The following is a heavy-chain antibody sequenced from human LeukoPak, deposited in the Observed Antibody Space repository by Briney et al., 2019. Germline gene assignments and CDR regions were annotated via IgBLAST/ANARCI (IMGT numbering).Heavy chain of an antibody. Sequence: PSETLSLTCTVSGYSISSGYYWGWIRQPPGKGLEWIGSIYHSGSTYYNPSLKSRVTISVDTSKNQFSLKLSSVTAADTAVYYCARIERGYSGYDPVYYYYYYMDVWGKGTTVTVSS. J-gene: IGHJ6*03. V-gene: IGHV4-38-2*02. D-gene: IGHD5-12*01. CDR1: GYSISSGYY. CDR3: ARIERGYSGYDPVYYYYYYMDV. CDR2: IYHSGST.